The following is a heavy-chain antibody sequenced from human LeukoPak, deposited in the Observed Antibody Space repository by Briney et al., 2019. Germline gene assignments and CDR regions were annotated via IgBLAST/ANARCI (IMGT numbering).Heavy chain of an antibody. D-gene: IGHD3-9*01. J-gene: IGHJ4*02. V-gene: IGHV4-59*12. CDR2: IYYSGST. Sequence: SETLSLTCTVSGGSISSYYWSWIRQPPGKGLEWIGYIYYSGSTNYNPSLKSRVTISVDTSKNQFSLKLSSVTAADTAVYYCGMRGGVFWLGSGGPFDYWGQGTLVTVSS. CDR1: GGSISSYY. CDR3: GMRGGVFWLGSGGPFDY.